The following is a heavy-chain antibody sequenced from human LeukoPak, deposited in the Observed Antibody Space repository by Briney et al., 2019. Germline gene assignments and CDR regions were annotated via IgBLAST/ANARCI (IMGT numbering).Heavy chain of an antibody. CDR3: AKVSQGYSSGWYGEAPDY. Sequence: PGGSLRLSCAASGFTFSSYAMSWVRQAPGKGLEWVSAISGSGGSTYYADSVKGRFTISRDNSKNTLYLQMNSLRAEDTAVYYCAKVSQGYSSGWYGEAPDYWGQGTLVTVSS. CDR1: GFTFSSYA. D-gene: IGHD6-19*01. CDR2: ISGSGGST. V-gene: IGHV3-23*01. J-gene: IGHJ4*02.